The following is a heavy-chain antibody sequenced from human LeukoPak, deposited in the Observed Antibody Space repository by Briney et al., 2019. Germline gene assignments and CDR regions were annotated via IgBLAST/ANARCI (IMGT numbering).Heavy chain of an antibody. Sequence: GGSLRLSCAASGFTFSSYSMNRVRQAPGKGLEWVSSISSSSSYIYYADSVKGRFTISRDNAKNSLYLQMNSLRAEDTAVYYCARDRYSSGTFDPWGQGTLVTVSS. D-gene: IGHD6-19*01. V-gene: IGHV3-21*01. CDR2: ISSSSSYI. CDR1: GFTFSSYS. J-gene: IGHJ5*02. CDR3: ARDRYSSGTFDP.